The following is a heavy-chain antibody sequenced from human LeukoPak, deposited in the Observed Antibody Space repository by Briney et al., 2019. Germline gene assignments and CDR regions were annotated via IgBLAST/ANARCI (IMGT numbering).Heavy chain of an antibody. D-gene: IGHD3-10*01. CDR2: ISSSSSYI. J-gene: IGHJ4*02. CDR3: ARVGVNYYGSGAARAFFDY. Sequence: PGGSLRLSCAASGFTFSSYSMSWVRQAPGKGLEWVSPISSSSSYIYYADSVKGRFTISRDNAKNTLYLQMKNMRDEDTAVYYSARVGVNYYGSGAARAFFDYGSQGTLASV. CDR1: GFTFSSYS. V-gene: IGHV3-21*01.